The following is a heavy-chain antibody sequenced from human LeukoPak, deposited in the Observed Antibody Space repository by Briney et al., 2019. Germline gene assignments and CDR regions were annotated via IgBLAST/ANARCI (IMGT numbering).Heavy chain of an antibody. D-gene: IGHD6-19*01. J-gene: IGHJ3*02. CDR2: ISSSSSYI. Sequence: GGSLRLSCAASGFTFSSYSMNWVRQAPGKGLEWVSSISSSSSYIYYADSVKGRFTISRDNAKNSLYLQMNSLRAEDTAVYYCARVTSVEAGTGSDAFDIWGQGTMVTVSS. V-gene: IGHV3-21*04. CDR3: ARVTSVEAGTGSDAFDI. CDR1: GFTFSSYS.